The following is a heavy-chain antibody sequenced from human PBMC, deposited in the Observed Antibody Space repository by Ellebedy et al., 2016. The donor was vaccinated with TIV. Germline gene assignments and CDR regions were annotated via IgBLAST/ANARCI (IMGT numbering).Heavy chain of an antibody. D-gene: IGHD3-22*01. CDR1: GGSISSSSYY. CDR3: ARRGRYYYDSSGYYSADFDY. CDR2: IYYSGST. V-gene: IGHV4-39*01. J-gene: IGHJ4*02. Sequence: SETLSLXXTVSGGSISSSSYYWGWIRQPPGKGLEWIGSIYYSGSTYYNPSLKSRVTTSVDTSKNQFSLKLSSVTAADTAVYYCARRGRYYYDSSGYYSADFDYWGQGTLVTVSS.